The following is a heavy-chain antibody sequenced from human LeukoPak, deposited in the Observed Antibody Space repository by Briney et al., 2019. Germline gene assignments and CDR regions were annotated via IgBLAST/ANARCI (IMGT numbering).Heavy chain of an antibody. D-gene: IGHD3-9*01. Sequence: PGGSLRLSCAASGFTFSSYDMHWVRQATGKGLEWVSAIGTAGDPYYPGSVKGRFTISRENAKNSLYLQMNSLRAGDTAVYYCARGDYDILTGHGGFKYYDMDVWGKGTTVTVSS. CDR2: IGTAGDP. CDR1: GFTFSSYD. J-gene: IGHJ6*04. V-gene: IGHV3-13*05. CDR3: ARGDYDILTGHGGFKYYDMDV.